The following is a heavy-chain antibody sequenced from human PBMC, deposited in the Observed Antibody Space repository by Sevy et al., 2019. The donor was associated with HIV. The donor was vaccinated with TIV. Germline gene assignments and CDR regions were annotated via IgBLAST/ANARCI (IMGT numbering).Heavy chain of an antibody. V-gene: IGHV3-15*01. Sequence: GGSLRLSCAVSGFTFNNAWMNWVRQAPGKGLEWVGLIKSKTDGGTTDYAAPVKGRFTMSTDDSKNTLYLQMNSLKSEDTAVYYGSTIQIDYGDPYYYYFGMDVWGQGTTVTVSS. CDR2: IKSKTDGGTT. CDR3: STIQIDYGDPYYYYFGMDV. D-gene: IGHD4-17*01. J-gene: IGHJ6*02. CDR1: GFTFNNAW.